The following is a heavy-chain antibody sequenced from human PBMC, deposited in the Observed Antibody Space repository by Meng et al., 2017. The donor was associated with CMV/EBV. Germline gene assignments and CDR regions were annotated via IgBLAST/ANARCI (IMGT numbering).Heavy chain of an antibody. J-gene: IGHJ5*02. CDR2: LSHSGST. D-gene: IGHD2-2*01. Sequence: VSGGPRGICNWWPWVRRPAERGLGWIGDLSHSGSTSYNQSHKSRVTISVDKSKSQFSLKPRPVRAADTAVYYCARVSQLLDSQGFDPWGQGTLVTVSS. CDR3: ARVSQLLDSQGFDP. CDR1: GGPRGICNW. V-gene: IGHV4-4*02.